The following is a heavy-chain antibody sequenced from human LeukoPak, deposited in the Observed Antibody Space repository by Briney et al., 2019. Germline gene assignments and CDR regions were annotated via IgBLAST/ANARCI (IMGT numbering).Heavy chain of an antibody. J-gene: IGHJ6*03. Sequence: PSETLSLTCTVSGGSTSSYCWSWIRQPAGKGLEWIGRIYSGGYNYNPSLKSRVTLSVDTSKNQLSLKLSSVTAADTAVYYCTRMSKVTTSYYYYYMDVWGKGTTVTVSS. CDR3: TRMSKVTTSYYYYYMDV. D-gene: IGHD4-11*01. CDR1: GGSTSSYC. V-gene: IGHV4-4*07. CDR2: IYSGGY.